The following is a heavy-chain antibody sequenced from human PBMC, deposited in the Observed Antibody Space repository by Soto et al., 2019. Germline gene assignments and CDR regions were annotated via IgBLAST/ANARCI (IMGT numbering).Heavy chain of an antibody. CDR3: ERGAHVDTAMAYYYYGMDV. CDR1: GYTFTSYH. V-gene: IGHV1-46*01. J-gene: IGHJ6*02. D-gene: IGHD5-18*01. CDR2: INPSGGST. Sequence: ASVKVSCKASGYTFTSYHMHWVRQAPGQGLEWMGIINPSGGSTSYAQKFQGRVTMTRDTSTSTVYMELSSLRSEDTAVYYCERGAHVDTAMAYYYYGMDVWGQGTTVTVSS.